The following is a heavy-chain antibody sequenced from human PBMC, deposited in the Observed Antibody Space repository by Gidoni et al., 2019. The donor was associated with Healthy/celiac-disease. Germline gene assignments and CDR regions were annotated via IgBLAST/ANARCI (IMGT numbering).Heavy chain of an antibody. Sequence: QVQLVESGGGVVQPGRSLRLSWAAAGSTFSSYAMPWVRQAPGKGLEWVAVISYDGSNKYYADSVKGRFTISRDNSKNTLYLQMNSLRAEDTAVYYCARAGDVYTIDYWGQGTLVTVSS. V-gene: IGHV3-30-3*01. CDR3: ARAGDVYTIDY. CDR1: GSTFSSYA. J-gene: IGHJ4*02. CDR2: ISYDGSNK. D-gene: IGHD7-27*01.